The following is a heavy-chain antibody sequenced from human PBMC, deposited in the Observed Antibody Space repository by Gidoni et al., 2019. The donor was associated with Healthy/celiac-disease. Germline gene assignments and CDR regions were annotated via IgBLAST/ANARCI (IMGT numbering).Heavy chain of an antibody. Sequence: EVQLVESGGGLVQPGGSLRLSCAASGFTSSSYSMNWVRQAPGQGLGWYSFISISSSYIYYADSVKGRFTIAGDNAKNSLYLQMISLRAEDTAVCYCGTTVTPFYYYGMDVWGKGTTVTVSS. CDR3: GTTVTPFYYYGMDV. CDR1: GFTSSSYS. CDR2: ISISSSYI. V-gene: IGHV3-21*01. D-gene: IGHD4-17*01. J-gene: IGHJ6*04.